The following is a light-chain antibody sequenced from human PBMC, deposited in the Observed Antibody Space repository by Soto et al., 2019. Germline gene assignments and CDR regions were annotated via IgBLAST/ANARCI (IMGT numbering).Light chain of an antibody. J-gene: IGKJ2*01. CDR2: GAS. CDR1: QSVSSSY. CDR3: QQYGSSPFT. Sequence: EIVLTQSPGTLSLSPGERATLSCRASQSVSSSYLAWYQQKPGQAPRLLIYGASSRVTGIPDRFSGSGSGTDFTLTTSRLEPEDFAVYYCQQYGSSPFTFGQGTKLEIK. V-gene: IGKV3-20*01.